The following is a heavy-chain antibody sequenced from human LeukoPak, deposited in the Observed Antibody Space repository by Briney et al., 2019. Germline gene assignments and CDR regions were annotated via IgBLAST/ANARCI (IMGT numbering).Heavy chain of an antibody. D-gene: IGHD3-22*01. J-gene: IGHJ4*02. CDR2: INPNSGGT. Sequence: ASVKVSCKASGYTFTGYYMHWVRQAPGQGLEWMGRINPNSGGTNYAQKFQGRVTMTRDTSISTAYMELSRLRPDDTAVYYCARAYYDSSGYYYLDYWGQGTLVTVSS. CDR1: GYTFTGYY. CDR3: ARAYYDSSGYYYLDY. V-gene: IGHV1-2*06.